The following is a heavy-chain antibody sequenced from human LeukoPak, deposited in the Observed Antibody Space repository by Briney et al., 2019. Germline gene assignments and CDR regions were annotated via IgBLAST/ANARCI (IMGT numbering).Heavy chain of an antibody. CDR3: ARDANYHVSSDYYDAFDI. CDR1: GFIFTDYW. D-gene: IGHD3-22*01. CDR2: IKEDGSEK. V-gene: IGHV3-7*01. J-gene: IGHJ3*02. Sequence: GGSLRLSCAASGFIFTDYWMYWVRQAPGRGLAWVANIKEDGSEKNYVDSVKGRFTISRDNAKNSLYLQMNSLRAEDTAVYYCARDANYHVSSDYYDAFDIWGQGTMVTVSS.